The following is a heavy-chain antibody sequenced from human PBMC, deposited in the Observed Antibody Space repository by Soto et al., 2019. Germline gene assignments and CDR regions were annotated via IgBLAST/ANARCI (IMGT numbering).Heavy chain of an antibody. CDR2: ISYDGSNK. CDR1: GFTFSSYG. CDR3: AKARTTLYSNYYFDY. Sequence: GGSLRLSCAASGFTFSSYGMHWVRQAPGKGLEWVAVISYDGSNKYYADSVKGRFTISRDNSKNTLYLQMNSLRAEDTAVYYCAKARTTLYSNYYFDYWGQGTLVTVSS. V-gene: IGHV3-30*18. J-gene: IGHJ4*02. D-gene: IGHD1-1*01.